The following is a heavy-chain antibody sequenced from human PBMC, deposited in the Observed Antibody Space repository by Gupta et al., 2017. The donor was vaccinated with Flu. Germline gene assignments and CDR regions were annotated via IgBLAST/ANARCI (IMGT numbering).Heavy chain of an antibody. J-gene: IGHJ4*02. D-gene: IGHD1-26*01. CDR3: GKDVSFTVGGTDD. V-gene: IGHV3-23*01. CDR1: GFTFSSYA. Sequence: ASGFTFSSYAMAWVRQAPGKGLEWVSTICDDGGCTHYADSVKGRFTISRDNSKNTLYMQMNSLTAEDTAVYYCGKDVSFTVGGTDDWGQGTLVTVSS. CDR2: ICDDGGCT.